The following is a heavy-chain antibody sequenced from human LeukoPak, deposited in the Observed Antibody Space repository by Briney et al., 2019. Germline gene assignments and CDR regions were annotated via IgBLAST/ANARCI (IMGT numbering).Heavy chain of an antibody. D-gene: IGHD2-2*01. V-gene: IGHV3-23*01. Sequence: GRSLRLSCAASGFTFDDYAMHWVRQAPGKGLEWVSAISGSGGSTYYADSVKGRFTISRDNSKNTLYLQMNSLRAEDTAVYYCAKGSSSTAGYYGMDVWGQGTTVTVSS. CDR3: AKGSSSTAGYYGMDV. CDR2: ISGSGGST. J-gene: IGHJ6*02. CDR1: GFTFDDYA.